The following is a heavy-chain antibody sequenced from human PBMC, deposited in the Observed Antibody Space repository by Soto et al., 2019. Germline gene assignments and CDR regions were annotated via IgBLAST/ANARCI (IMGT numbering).Heavy chain of an antibody. CDR1: GFTFSSYA. D-gene: IGHD2-15*01. J-gene: IGHJ4*02. CDR3: AKVRRYCSGGSCYSDFDY. CDR2: ISGSGGST. Sequence: EVQLLESGGGLVQPGGSLRLSCAASGFTFSSYAMSWVRQAPGKGLEGVSGISGSGGSTYYADSVKGRITISRDNSKNPLYLQMNSLRAEDTAVYYCAKVRRYCSGGSCYSDFDYWGQGTLVTVSS. V-gene: IGHV3-23*01.